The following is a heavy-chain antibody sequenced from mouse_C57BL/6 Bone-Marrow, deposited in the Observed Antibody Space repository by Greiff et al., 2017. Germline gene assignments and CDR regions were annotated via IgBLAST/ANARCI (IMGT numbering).Heavy chain of an antibody. D-gene: IGHD1-1*01. V-gene: IGHV1-84*01. CDR3: ARGAPYYYGIAGWYFDV. CDR1: GYTFTDYY. J-gene: IGHJ1*03. Sequence: QVQLKQSGPELVKPGASVKISCKASGYTFTDYYINWVKQRPGQGLEWIGWIYPGSGNTKYNEKFKGKATLTVDTSSSTAYMQLSSLTSEDSAVYVCARGAPYYYGIAGWYFDVWGTGTTGTASS. CDR2: IYPGSGNT.